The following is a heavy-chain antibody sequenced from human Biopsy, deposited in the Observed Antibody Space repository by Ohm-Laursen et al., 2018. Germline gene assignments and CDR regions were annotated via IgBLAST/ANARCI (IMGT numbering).Heavy chain of an antibody. CDR3: ARPTNARAGGAPFDI. D-gene: IGHD1-1*01. J-gene: IGHJ3*02. CDR1: GFPFHNYA. V-gene: IGHV3-23*01. CDR2: INAPGGKT. Sequence: SLRLSCAASGFPFHNYAMNWVRQAPRKGLEWVSGINAPGGKTYYADSVKGRFTISRDNSKNTLYLQMNSLRAEDTAMYYCARPTNARAGGAPFDIWGQGTTVTVSS.